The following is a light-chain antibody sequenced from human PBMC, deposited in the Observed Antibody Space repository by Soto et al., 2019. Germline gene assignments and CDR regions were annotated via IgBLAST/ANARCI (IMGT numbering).Light chain of an antibody. CDR2: GAS. CDR1: QSVRSSY. CDR3: QQYGSSTFT. Sequence: EIVLTQSPGTLSLSPGERATLSCRASQSVRSSYLAWYQQKPGQAPRLLIYGASSRATGIPERFSGSGSGTDFTLTISRLEPEDFAVYYCQQYGSSTFTFGPGTKVDIK. J-gene: IGKJ3*01. V-gene: IGKV3-20*01.